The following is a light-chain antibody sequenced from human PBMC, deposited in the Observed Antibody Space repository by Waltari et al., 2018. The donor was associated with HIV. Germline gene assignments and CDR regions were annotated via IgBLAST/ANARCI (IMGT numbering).Light chain of an antibody. V-gene: IGLV2-11*01. Sequence: QSALTQPRSVSGSPGQSVAISCTGTSNDVGGYDSVSWYQQHPGKAPKLMIFDVNKRPSGVPDRFSGSKSGNTASLTISGLQADDEAHYFCSSYTGDNTVIFAGGTKVTV. J-gene: IGLJ2*01. CDR1: SNDVGGYDS. CDR3: SSYTGDNTVI. CDR2: DVN.